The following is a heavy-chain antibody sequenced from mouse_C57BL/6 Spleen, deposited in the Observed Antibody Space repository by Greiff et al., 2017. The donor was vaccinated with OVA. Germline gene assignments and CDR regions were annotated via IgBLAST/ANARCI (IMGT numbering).Heavy chain of an antibody. J-gene: IGHJ3*01. Sequence: QVQLKESGAELARPGASVKLSCKASGYTFTSYGISWVKQRTGQGLEWIGEIYPRSGNTYYNEKFKGKATLTADKSSSTAYMELRSLTSEDSAVYFCARVGDSSGFAYWGQGTLVTVSA. D-gene: IGHD3-2*02. V-gene: IGHV1-81*01. CDR3: ARVGDSSGFAY. CDR1: GYTFTSYG. CDR2: IYPRSGNT.